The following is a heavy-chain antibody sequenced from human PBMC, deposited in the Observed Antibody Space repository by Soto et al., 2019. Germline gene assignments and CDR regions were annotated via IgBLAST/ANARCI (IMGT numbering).Heavy chain of an antibody. Sequence: ASVKVSCKASGYTFTSYYMHWVRQAPGQGLEWMGIINPSGGSTSYAQKFQGRVTMTRDTSTSTVYMELSSLRSEDTAVYYCARDPPGGPRYGQQLVPFRLDYWGQGTLVTVSS. CDR1: GYTFTSYY. J-gene: IGHJ4*02. D-gene: IGHD6-13*01. V-gene: IGHV1-46*03. CDR2: INPSGGST. CDR3: ARDPPGGPRYGQQLVPFRLDY.